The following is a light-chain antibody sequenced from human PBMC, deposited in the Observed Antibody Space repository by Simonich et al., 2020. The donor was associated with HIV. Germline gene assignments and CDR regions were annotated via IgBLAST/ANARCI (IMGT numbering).Light chain of an antibody. CDR3: QQYNNWPPYT. CDR2: DAS. J-gene: IGKJ2*01. CDR1: QGISSA. Sequence: AIQLTQSPSSLSASVGDRGTITCRASQGISSALAWYQQKPGKAPKLLIYDASSLESGVPSRFSGSGSGTEFTLTISSMQSEDFAVYYCQQYNNWPPYTFGQGTKLEIK. V-gene: IGKV1D-13*01.